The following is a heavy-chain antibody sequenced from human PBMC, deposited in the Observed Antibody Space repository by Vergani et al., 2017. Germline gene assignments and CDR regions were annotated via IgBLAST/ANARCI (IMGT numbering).Heavy chain of an antibody. Sequence: EVQLVESGGGLVKPGGSLRLSCAASGFTFSSYSMNWVRQAPGQGLEWVSSISSSSSYIYYADSVKGRFTISRDNAKISLYLQMNSVRAEDTAVYYCARDANLRFLEWLLSDAFDIWGQGTMVTVSS. D-gene: IGHD3-3*01. CDR2: ISSSSSYI. V-gene: IGHV3-21*01. J-gene: IGHJ3*02. CDR3: ARDANLRFLEWLLSDAFDI. CDR1: GFTFSSYS.